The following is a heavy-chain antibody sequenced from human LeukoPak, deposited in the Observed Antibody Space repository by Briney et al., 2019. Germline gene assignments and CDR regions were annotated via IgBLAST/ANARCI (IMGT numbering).Heavy chain of an antibody. J-gene: IGHJ4*02. V-gene: IGHV3-48*03. CDR1: GFTFRSYE. CDR2: ISDTGSTI. D-gene: IGHD3-10*01. CDR3: ARDDLYYGSGSYYKMGFDY. Sequence: GGSLRLSCAVSGFTFRSYEMNWVRQAPGKGLEWVSYISDTGSTIYYADSVKGRFTISRDNSRNTLYLQMNSLRAEDTAVYYCARDDLYYGSGSYYKMGFDYWGQGTLVTVSS.